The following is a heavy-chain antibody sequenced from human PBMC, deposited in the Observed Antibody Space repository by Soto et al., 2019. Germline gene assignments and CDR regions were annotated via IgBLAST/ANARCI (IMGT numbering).Heavy chain of an antibody. CDR2: IYYSGST. Sequence: SETLSLTCTVSGGSISSSSYYWGWIRQPPGKRQEWIGSIYYSGSTYYNPSLKSRVTISVDTSKNQFSLKLSSVTAADTAVYYCATPADFWSGYYTRASYYYYMDVWGKGTTVTVSS. V-gene: IGHV4-39*01. CDR1: GGSISSSSYY. D-gene: IGHD3-3*01. J-gene: IGHJ6*03. CDR3: ATPADFWSGYYTRASYYYYMDV.